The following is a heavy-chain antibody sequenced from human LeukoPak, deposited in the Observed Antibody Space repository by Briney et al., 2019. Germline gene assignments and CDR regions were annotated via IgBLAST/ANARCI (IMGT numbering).Heavy chain of an antibody. V-gene: IGHV1-18*01. CDR2: ISVYNGNT. D-gene: IGHD2-15*01. J-gene: IGHJ3*02. CDR1: GYTFTSYG. Sequence: ASVKVSCKASGYTFTSYGISWVRQAPGQGLEWMGWISVYNGNTNYAQKLQGRVTMTTDTSTSTAYMELRSLRSDDTAVYYCASPYCSGGTCYAHDAFDIWGQGTMVTVSA. CDR3: ASPYCSGGTCYAHDAFDI.